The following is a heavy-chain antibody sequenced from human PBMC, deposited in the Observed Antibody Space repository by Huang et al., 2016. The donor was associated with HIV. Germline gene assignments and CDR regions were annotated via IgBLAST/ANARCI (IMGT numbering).Heavy chain of an antibody. D-gene: IGHD1-1*01. CDR3: ARERMMSWLDDHDAFDI. CDR1: GGSFSGYY. CDR2: INQSGST. Sequence: QVQLQQWGAGLLKPSETLSLTCAVYGGSFSGYYWSWIRQSPGKGLEWIGEINQSGSTNYNPSLKSRLTISVDTSKNQFSLKLSSVTAADTAVYYCARERMMSWLDDHDAFDIWGQGTMVTVSS. V-gene: IGHV4-34*01. J-gene: IGHJ3*02.